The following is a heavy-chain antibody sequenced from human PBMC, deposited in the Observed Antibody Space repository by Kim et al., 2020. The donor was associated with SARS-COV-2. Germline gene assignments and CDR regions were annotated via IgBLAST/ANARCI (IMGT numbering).Heavy chain of an antibody. Sequence: ASVKVSCTASGYTFSSYDINWMRQATGQGPEWMGWMNPNSGRTGYSQKFQGRVTMTSNTSINTAYMELSSLRSEDTAVYYCARGRSRLRRISWVDPWGQGTLVTVSS. CDR3: ARGRSRLRRISWVDP. D-gene: IGHD4-17*01. J-gene: IGHJ5*02. V-gene: IGHV1-8*01. CDR2: MNPNSGRT. CDR1: GYTFSSYD.